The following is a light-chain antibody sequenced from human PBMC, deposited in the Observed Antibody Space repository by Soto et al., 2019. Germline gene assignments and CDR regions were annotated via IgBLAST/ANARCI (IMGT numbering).Light chain of an antibody. CDR3: QPYGSSLLFT. J-gene: IGKJ3*01. V-gene: IGKV3-20*01. CDR1: QSVSSSY. Sequence: EIVLTQSPGTLSLSPGERATLSCRASQSVSSSYLAWYQQKPGQAPRLLIYGASSRATGIPDRFSGSGSGTDFTLTISRLEPEDFAVYYCQPYGSSLLFTFDPGTKVDIK. CDR2: GAS.